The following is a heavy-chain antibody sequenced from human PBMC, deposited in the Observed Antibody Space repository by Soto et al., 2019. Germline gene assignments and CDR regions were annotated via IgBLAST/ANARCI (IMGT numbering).Heavy chain of an antibody. J-gene: IGHJ4*02. CDR3: ARDRFSLSGYDQLGYYFDY. V-gene: IGHV3-7*01. CDR1: GFTFSSYW. CDR2: IKQDGSEK. Sequence: GGSLRLSCAASGFTFSSYWMSWVRQAPGKGLEWVANIKQDGSEKYYVDSVKGRFTISRDNAKNSLYLQMNSLRAEDTAVYYCARDRFSLSGYDQLGYYFDYWGQGTLVTVSS. D-gene: IGHD5-12*01.